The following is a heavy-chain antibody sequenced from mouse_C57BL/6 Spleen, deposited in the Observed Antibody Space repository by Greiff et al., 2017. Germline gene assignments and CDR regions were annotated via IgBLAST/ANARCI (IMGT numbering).Heavy chain of an antibody. CDR1: GYAFSSYW. V-gene: IGHV1-80*01. Sequence: QVQLQQSGAELVKPGASVKISCKASGYAFSSYWMNWVKQRPGKGLEWIGQIYPGDGDTNYNGKFKGKATLTADKSSSTAYMQLSSLTSEDSAVYFCARKEASRAMDYWGQGTSVTVSS. J-gene: IGHJ4*01. D-gene: IGHD6-1*01. CDR2: IYPGDGDT. CDR3: ARKEASRAMDY.